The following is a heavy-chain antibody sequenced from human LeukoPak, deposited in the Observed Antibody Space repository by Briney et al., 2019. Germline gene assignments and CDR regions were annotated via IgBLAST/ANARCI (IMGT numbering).Heavy chain of an antibody. CDR3: ARTPYSSSRDGYYYYYGMDV. CDR1: GDSVSSNSAA. V-gene: IGHV6-1*01. Sequence: SQTLSLTCAISGDSVSSNSAAWNWIRQSPSRGLEWLGRTYYRSKWYNDYAVSVKSRITINPDTSKNQFSLQLNSVTPEDTAVYYCARTPYSSSRDGYYYYYGMDVWGKGTTVTVSS. J-gene: IGHJ6*04. CDR2: TYYRSKWYN. D-gene: IGHD6-13*01.